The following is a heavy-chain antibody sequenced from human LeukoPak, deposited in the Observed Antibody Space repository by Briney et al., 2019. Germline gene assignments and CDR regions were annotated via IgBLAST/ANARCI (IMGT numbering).Heavy chain of an antibody. D-gene: IGHD6-19*01. CDR2: INPDGSAR. J-gene: IGHJ3*02. CDR1: GFIFSSYW. V-gene: IGHV3-7*01. CDR3: AGWRISAI. Sequence: PGGSLRLSCKASGFIFSSYWMNRVRQPPGKGLEWVANINPDGSARSYVDSVKGRFTTSRDNAKNSLYLQMNSLRVEDTALYYCAGWRISAIWGQGTTVTVSP.